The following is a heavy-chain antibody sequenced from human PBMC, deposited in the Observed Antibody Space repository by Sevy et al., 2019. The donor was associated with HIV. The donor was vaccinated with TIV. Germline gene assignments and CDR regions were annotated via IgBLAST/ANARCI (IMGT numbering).Heavy chain of an antibody. CDR2: ISGSGGST. V-gene: IGHV3-23*01. D-gene: IGHD3-10*01. CDR1: GFTFSSYA. Sequence: GGSLRPSCAASGFTFSSYAMSWVRQAPGKGLEWVSAISGSGGSTYYADSVKGRFTISRDNSKNTLYLQMNSLRAEDTAVYYCAKDPTRPTSGKFEYWGQGTLVTVSS. J-gene: IGHJ4*02. CDR3: AKDPTRPTSGKFEY.